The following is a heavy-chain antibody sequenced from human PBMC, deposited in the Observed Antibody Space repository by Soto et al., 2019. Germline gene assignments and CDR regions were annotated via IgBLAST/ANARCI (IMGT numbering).Heavy chain of an antibody. CDR1: GFTFSSYG. V-gene: IGHV3-30*18. J-gene: IGHJ6*02. Sequence: LRLSCAASGFTFSSYGMHWVRQAPGKGLEWVAVISYDGSNKYYADSVKGRFTISRDNSKNTLYLQMNSLRAEDTAVYYCAKPGRLGSYDFYGMDVWGQGTTVTVSS. D-gene: IGHD3-16*01. CDR2: ISYDGSNK. CDR3: AKPGRLGSYDFYGMDV.